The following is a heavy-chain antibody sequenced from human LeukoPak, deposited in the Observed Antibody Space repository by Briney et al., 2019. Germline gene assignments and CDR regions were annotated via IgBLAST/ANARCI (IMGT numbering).Heavy chain of an antibody. Sequence: PGGSLRLSCAPSGFTFSSYAMSWVRQAPGKGLEWVSSISSSSSYIYYSDSVKGRFTISRDNAKNSLYLQMNSLRAEDTAVYYCARVDGTNYWGQGTLVTVSS. CDR3: ARVDGTNY. J-gene: IGHJ4*02. CDR1: GFTFSSYA. CDR2: ISSSSSYI. V-gene: IGHV3-21*01. D-gene: IGHD6-19*01.